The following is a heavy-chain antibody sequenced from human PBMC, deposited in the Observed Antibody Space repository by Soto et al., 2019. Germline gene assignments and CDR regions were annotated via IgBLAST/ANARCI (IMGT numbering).Heavy chain of an antibody. CDR2: IYYSGST. CDR3: ARVGGRNWWVDGYSYGPEGRYYYYYYMDV. D-gene: IGHD5-18*01. Sequence: SDTLSLTCTVSGGSISIYYWSWIRQPPGKGLEWIGYIYYSGSTNYNPSLKSRVTISVDTSKNQFSLKLSSVTAADTAVYYCARVGGRNWWVDGYSYGPEGRYYYYYYMDVWGKGTTVTVSS. CDR1: GGSISIYY. V-gene: IGHV4-59*01. J-gene: IGHJ6*03.